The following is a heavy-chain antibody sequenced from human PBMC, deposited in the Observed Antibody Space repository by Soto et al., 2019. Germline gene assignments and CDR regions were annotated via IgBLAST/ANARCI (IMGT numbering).Heavy chain of an antibody. CDR3: ARVRYFDWSYYYYMDV. D-gene: IGHD3-9*01. J-gene: IGHJ6*03. CDR2: INSDGSST. V-gene: IGHV3-74*01. Sequence: QPGWSMRLSCAASGFTFSRYWMHWVRQTPGKGLVWVSRINSDGSSTSYADSVKGRFTISGDNAKNTLYLQMNSLRAEDTAVYYCARVRYFDWSYYYYMDVWGKGTTVTVSS. CDR1: GFTFSRYW.